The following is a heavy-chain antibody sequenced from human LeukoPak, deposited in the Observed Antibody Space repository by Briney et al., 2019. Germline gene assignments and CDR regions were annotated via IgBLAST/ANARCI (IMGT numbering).Heavy chain of an antibody. CDR2: VYFSGST. D-gene: IGHD6-19*01. V-gene: IGHV4-59*01. J-gene: IGHJ4*02. CDR3: VRSIAMAGTGIDY. Sequence: SETLSLTCTVSGGSINGYYWSWIRQPPGKGLEWVGYVYFSGSTKYNPSLESRLTVSVDTSKNQFSLKLSSVTAADTAVYYCVRSIAMAGTGIDYWGQGTLVTVSS. CDR1: GGSINGYY.